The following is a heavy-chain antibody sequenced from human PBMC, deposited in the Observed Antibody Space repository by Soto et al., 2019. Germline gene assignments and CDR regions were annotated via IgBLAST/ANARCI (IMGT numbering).Heavy chain of an antibody. CDR3: ASGADYHTNDIPFDP. D-gene: IGHD3-9*01. J-gene: IGHJ5*02. CDR2: INIDGSIS. V-gene: IGHV3-74*01. CDR1: GFSFSSYW. Sequence: PGGSLRLSCAASGFSFSSYWMHWVRQAPGKGLVWVSGINIDGSISDYADSVKGRFTISRDNAKNTLYLQMNSLGAEDTGLYYCASGADYHTNDIPFDPWGQGTLVTVSS.